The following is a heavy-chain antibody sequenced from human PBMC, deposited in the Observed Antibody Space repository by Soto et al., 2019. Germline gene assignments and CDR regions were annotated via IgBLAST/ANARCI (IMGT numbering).Heavy chain of an antibody. CDR2: MNPNSGNT. Sequence: ASVKVSCKASGYTFTSYDINWVRQATGQGLEWMGWMNPNSGNTGYAQKFQGRVTMTRNTSISTAYMELSSLRSEDTAVYYCARQRGYSGYDPREAFDIWGQGTMVTVSS. J-gene: IGHJ3*02. CDR1: GYTFTSYD. CDR3: ARQRGYSGYDPREAFDI. V-gene: IGHV1-8*01. D-gene: IGHD5-12*01.